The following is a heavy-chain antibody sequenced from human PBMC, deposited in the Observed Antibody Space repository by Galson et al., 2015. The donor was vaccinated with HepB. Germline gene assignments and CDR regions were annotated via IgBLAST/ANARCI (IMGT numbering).Heavy chain of an antibody. CDR2: LSSHGDNE. Sequence: SLRLSCAASGFTFSSYAMNWVRQAPGKGLEWVAVLSSHGDNEYYADSVKGRFTISRDNSDNTVYLQMHSLRVEDTAVYYCARTFYFDYWGQGTLVTVSS. CDR3: ARTFYFDY. CDR1: GFTFSSYA. J-gene: IGHJ4*02. D-gene: IGHD3-16*01. V-gene: IGHV3-30*04.